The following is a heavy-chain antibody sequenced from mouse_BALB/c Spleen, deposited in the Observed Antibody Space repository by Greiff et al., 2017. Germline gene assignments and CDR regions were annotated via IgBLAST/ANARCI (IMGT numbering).Heavy chain of an antibody. V-gene: IGHV5-6-5*01. CDR2: ISSGGST. D-gene: IGHD1-1*02. J-gene: IGHJ4*01. Sequence: VQLKESGGGLVKPGGSLKLSCAASGFTFSSYAMSWVRQTPEKRLEWVASISSGGSTYYPDSVKGRFTISRDNARNILYLQMSSLRSEDTAMYYCARVVYAMDYWGQGTSVTVSS. CDR1: GFTFSSYA. CDR3: ARVVYAMDY.